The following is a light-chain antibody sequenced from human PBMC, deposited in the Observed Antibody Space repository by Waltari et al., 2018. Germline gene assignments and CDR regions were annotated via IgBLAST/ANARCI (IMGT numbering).Light chain of an antibody. CDR1: SGSVSTTYY. J-gene: IGLJ6*01. V-gene: IGLV8-61*01. Sequence: TVVTQEASLSVSPGGTVTLTCGLGSGSVSTTYYPSWYQQTPGQAPRMPIYSTKTRPSGVPDRVSGSIVGNKAALTITGAQADDESDYYCTLYIGSGISVFGSGTKLTVL. CDR2: STK. CDR3: TLYIGSGISV.